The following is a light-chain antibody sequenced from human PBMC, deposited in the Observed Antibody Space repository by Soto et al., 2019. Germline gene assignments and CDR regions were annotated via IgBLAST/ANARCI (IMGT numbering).Light chain of an antibody. CDR1: SSDVGGYNY. Sequence: QSVLTQPASVSGSPGQSITISCTGTSSDVGGYNYVSWYQQHPGKAPKLMIYEVSNRPSGVSNRFSGSKSGNTASLTISGLQPEDEADYHCSSSAGSRILSWVFGGGTKVTVL. V-gene: IGLV2-14*01. J-gene: IGLJ3*02. CDR3: SSSAGSRILSWV. CDR2: EVS.